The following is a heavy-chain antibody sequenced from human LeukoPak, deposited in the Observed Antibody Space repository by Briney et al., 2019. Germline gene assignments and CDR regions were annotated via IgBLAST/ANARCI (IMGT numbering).Heavy chain of an antibody. V-gene: IGHV4-59*08. Sequence: SETLSLTCTVSGDSINDYYWSWIRQPPGNRLEWIGWIYYSGSTMYSPSLESRVTISLDTSRAQFSLDLNSVTAADTAVYYCARHAGFGSGYYHDAFDIWGQGSMVIVSS. CDR1: GDSINDYY. D-gene: IGHD3-22*01. J-gene: IGHJ3*02. CDR2: IYYSGST. CDR3: ARHAGFGSGYYHDAFDI.